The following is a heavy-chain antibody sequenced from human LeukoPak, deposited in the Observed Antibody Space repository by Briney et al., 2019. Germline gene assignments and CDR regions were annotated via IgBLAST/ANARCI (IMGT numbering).Heavy chain of an antibody. D-gene: IGHD3-22*01. J-gene: IGHJ4*02. V-gene: IGHV3-23*01. CDR2: ISGSGGST. CDR3: AKGSYYYDSSGYFYFDY. Sequence: GGSLRLSCAASGFTFSSYAMSWVRQAPGKGLEWVSAISGSGGSTYYADSVKGRFTISRDNSRNTLYLQMNSLRAEDTAVYYCAKGSYYYDSSGYFYFDYWGQGTLVTVSS. CDR1: GFTFSSYA.